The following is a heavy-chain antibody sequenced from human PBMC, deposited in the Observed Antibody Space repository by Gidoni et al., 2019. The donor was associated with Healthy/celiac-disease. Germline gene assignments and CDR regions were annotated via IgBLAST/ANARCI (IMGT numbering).Heavy chain of an antibody. J-gene: IGHJ4*02. D-gene: IGHD3-22*01. CDR2: IYYGGST. Sequence: QLQLQESGPGLVKPSETLSLTCTVSGGSISRSSYYWGWIRQPPGKGLEWIGSIYYGGSTYYNPTLKSRVTISVDTSKNQFSLKLNSVTAADTAVYYCARDSYYDSSGQRYFDYWGQGTLVTVSS. CDR1: GGSISRSSYY. CDR3: ARDSYYDSSGQRYFDY. V-gene: IGHV4-39*07.